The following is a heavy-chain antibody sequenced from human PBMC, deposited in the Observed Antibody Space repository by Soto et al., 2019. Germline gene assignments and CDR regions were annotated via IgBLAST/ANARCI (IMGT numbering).Heavy chain of an antibody. CDR3: ARDFDYYDSSANFQH. Sequence: ASVKVSCKAFGYTFTAYNIHWVRQAPGQGLEWMGWISAYNGNTNYAQKLQGRVTMTTDTSTSTAYMELRSLRSDDTAVYYCARDFDYYDSSANFQHWGQGTLVTVSS. CDR1: GYTFTAYN. CDR2: ISAYNGNT. D-gene: IGHD3-22*01. J-gene: IGHJ1*01. V-gene: IGHV1-18*01.